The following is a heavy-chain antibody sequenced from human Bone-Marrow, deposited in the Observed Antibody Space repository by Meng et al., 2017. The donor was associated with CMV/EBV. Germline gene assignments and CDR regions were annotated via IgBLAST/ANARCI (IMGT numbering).Heavy chain of an antibody. CDR2: MNTTSGNT. CDR1: GYTFTRYD. D-gene: IGHD2-15*01. J-gene: IGHJ6*02. CDR3: AREEILVEASAVGRAKYYYSGMDA. Sequence: ASVKVSCKASGYTFTRYDINWVRQAAGQGLEWMGWMNTTSGNTGYAQNFQGRVTMTRNTATGTAYMELTSLKSEDTAVYYCAREEILVEASAVGRAKYYYSGMDAWGQGTTVTVPS. V-gene: IGHV1-8*01.